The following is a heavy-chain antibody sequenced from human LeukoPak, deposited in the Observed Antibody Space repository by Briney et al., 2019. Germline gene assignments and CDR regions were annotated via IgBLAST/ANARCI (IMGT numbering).Heavy chain of an antibody. CDR2: ISSSSSYT. J-gene: IGHJ4*02. V-gene: IGHV3-11*05. D-gene: IGHD3-10*01. CDR1: GFTFSDYY. CDR3: ARVHGSGSYCFDY. Sequence: PGGSLRLSCAASGFTFSDYYMSWIRQAPGKGLELVSYISSSSSYTNYADSVKGRFTISRDNAKNSLYLQMNSLRAEDTAVYYCARVHGSGSYCFDYWGQGTLVTVSS.